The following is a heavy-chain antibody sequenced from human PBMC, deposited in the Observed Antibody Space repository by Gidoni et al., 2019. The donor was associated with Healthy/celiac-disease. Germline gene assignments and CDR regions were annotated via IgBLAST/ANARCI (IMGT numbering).Heavy chain of an antibody. V-gene: IGHV1-3*01. J-gene: IGHJ4*02. D-gene: IGHD1-26*01. CDR1: GYTFTSYA. CDR2: INAGNGNT. CDR3: ARRLSGSYFPVFDY. Sequence: QVKLVQSGAEVKKPGASVKVSCKASGYTFTSYAMHWVRQAPGQRLEWMGWINAGNGNTKYSQKFQGRVTITRDTSASTAYMELSSLRSEDTAVYYCARRLSGSYFPVFDYWGQGTLVTVSS.